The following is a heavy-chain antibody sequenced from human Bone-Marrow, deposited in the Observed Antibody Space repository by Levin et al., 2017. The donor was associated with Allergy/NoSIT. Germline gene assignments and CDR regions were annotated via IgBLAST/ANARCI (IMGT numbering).Heavy chain of an antibody. CDR2: ISSSGSTI. Sequence: PGGSLRLSCAASGFTFSDYYMSWIRQAPGKGLEWVSYISSSGSTIYYADSVKGRFTISRDNAKNSLYLQMNSLRAEDTAVYYCARQKPIVVVPAVDPDAFDIWGQGTMVTVSS. CDR1: GFTFSDYY. V-gene: IGHV3-11*01. D-gene: IGHD2-2*01. J-gene: IGHJ3*02. CDR3: ARQKPIVVVPAVDPDAFDI.